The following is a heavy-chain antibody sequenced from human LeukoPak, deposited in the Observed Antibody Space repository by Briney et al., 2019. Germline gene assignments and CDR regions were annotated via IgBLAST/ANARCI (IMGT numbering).Heavy chain of an antibody. CDR1: GGSISSYY. V-gene: IGHV4-59*01. CDR3: GRGGRRPAQYGMDV. J-gene: IGHJ6*02. CDR2: IYYSGST. D-gene: IGHD3-16*01. Sequence: SETLSLTCTVSGGSISSYYWSWIRQPPGKGLEWIGYIYYSGSTNYNPSLKSRVTISVDTSKNQFSLKLSSVTAADTAVYYWGRGGRRPAQYGMDVGGQGTTVTVSS.